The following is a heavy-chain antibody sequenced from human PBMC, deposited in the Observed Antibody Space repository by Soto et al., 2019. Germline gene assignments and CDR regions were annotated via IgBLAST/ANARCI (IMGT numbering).Heavy chain of an antibody. D-gene: IGHD2-2*02. CDR2: VYYRGRS. V-gene: IGHV4-39*01. CDR3: VSQRTSILTQAYFDY. J-gene: IGHJ4*02. Sequence: SETLSLTCTVSGGSVSNSNYYWGWIRQSPGKGLEWIGSVYYRGRSYSKSSVKSRVTISVDTSKNQFSLNLNSVTASDTAVYYCVSQRTSILTQAYFDYWGPGALVTVSS. CDR1: GGSVSNSNYY.